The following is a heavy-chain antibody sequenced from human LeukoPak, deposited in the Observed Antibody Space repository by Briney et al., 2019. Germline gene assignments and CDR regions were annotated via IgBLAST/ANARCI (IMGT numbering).Heavy chain of an antibody. J-gene: IGHJ4*02. Sequence: NPSETLSLTCTVSGGSISSYYWSWIRQPPGKGLEWIGYIYYGGSTNYNPSLKSRVTISVDTSKNQFSLKLSSVTAADTAVYYCCSGSYYKGHDYWGQGTLVTVSS. CDR2: IYYGGST. V-gene: IGHV4-59*01. CDR3: CSGSYYKGHDY. D-gene: IGHD3-10*02. CDR1: GGSISSYY.